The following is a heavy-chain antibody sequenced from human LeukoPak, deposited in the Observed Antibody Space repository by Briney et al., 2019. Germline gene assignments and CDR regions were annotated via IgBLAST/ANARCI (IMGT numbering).Heavy chain of an antibody. Sequence: PSETLSLTCTVSGGSISSYYWSWIRQPAGKGLEWIGRIYISGSTNYNPSLKSRVTISVDTSKNQFSLKLSSVTAADTAVYYCARGVPLWFGDPVTIDYWGQGTLVTVSS. J-gene: IGHJ4*02. D-gene: IGHD3-10*01. CDR2: IYISGST. CDR3: ARGVPLWFGDPVTIDY. V-gene: IGHV4-4*07. CDR1: GGSISSYY.